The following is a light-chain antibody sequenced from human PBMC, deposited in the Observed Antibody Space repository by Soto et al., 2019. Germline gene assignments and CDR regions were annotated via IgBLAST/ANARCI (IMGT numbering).Light chain of an antibody. CDR3: NSYAGSNIVV. V-gene: IGLV2-8*01. J-gene: IGLJ2*01. CDR2: EVI. CDR1: SSDVGGYNY. Sequence: QSALTQPPSASGSPGQSVTISCTGTSSDVGGYNYVSWYQQHPGKAPKLMIYEVIKRPSGVPDRFSGSKSGNTASLTVSGLQAEDDADYYCNSYAGSNIVVFGGGTKLTVL.